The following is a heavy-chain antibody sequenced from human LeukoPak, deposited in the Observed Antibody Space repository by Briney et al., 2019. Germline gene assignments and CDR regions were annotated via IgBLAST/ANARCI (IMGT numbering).Heavy chain of an antibody. V-gene: IGHV4-38-2*02. CDR3: ARRKIIRYFDRSCAFDI. CDR1: GYSISSGYY. D-gene: IGHD3-9*01. CDR2: IYHSGST. J-gene: IGHJ3*02. Sequence: SETLSLTCTVSGYSISSGYYWGWIRQPPGKGLEWIGSIYHSGSTYYNPSLKSRVAISVDTSKNQFSLKLSSVTAADTAVYYCARRKIIRYFDRSCAFDIWGQGTMVTVSS.